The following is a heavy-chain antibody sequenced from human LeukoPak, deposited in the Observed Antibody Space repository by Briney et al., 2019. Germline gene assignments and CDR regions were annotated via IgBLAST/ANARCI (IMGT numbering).Heavy chain of an antibody. CDR2: IYSGGST. CDR3: AKKSFDY. V-gene: IGHV3-23*03. CDR1: GFTFSSYA. J-gene: IGHJ4*02. Sequence: GGSLRLSCAASGFTFSSYAMSWVRQAPGKGLEWVSVIYSGGSTYYADSVKGRFTISRDNSKNTLYLQMNSLRAEDTAVYYCAKKSFDYWGQGTLATVSS.